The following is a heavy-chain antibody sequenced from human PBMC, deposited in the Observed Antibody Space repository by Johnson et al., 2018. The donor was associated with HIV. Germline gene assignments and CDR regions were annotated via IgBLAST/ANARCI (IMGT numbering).Heavy chain of an antibody. J-gene: IGHJ3*02. CDR2: IHSGDTT. Sequence: QVQLVESGGGVVQPGTSLRLSCAASGFTFKIYAMHWVRQAPGKGLEWVSVIHSGDTTYYADSVKGRFTISRDNSKNTLYLQMNSLRPEDTAVYYCVQGVPNPAGAFDIWGRGTMVT. V-gene: IGHV3-NL1*01. CDR3: VQGVPNPAGAFDI. CDR1: GFTFKIYA. D-gene: IGHD6-19*01.